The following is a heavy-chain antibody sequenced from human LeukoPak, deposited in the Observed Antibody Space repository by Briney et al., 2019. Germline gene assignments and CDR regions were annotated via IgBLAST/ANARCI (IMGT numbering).Heavy chain of an antibody. V-gene: IGHV1-18*01. CDR3: ARVSVDTAMVNQFDY. CDR1: GYTFTSYG. D-gene: IGHD5-18*01. CDR2: ISPYNGDT. Sequence: ASVKVSCKSSGYTFTSYGISWVRQAPGQGLEWMGRISPYNGDTHYAQKVQGRVTMTTDTSTKTAYMQLRSLRSDDTAVYYCARVSVDTAMVNQFDYWGQGTLVTVSS. J-gene: IGHJ4*02.